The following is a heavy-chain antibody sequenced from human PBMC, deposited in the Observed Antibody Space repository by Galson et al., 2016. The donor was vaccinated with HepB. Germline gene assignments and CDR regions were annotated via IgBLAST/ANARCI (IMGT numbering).Heavy chain of an antibody. D-gene: IGHD3-10*01. V-gene: IGHV1-2*02. CDR3: ARVPYYYHGGSHFYPSAFDI. J-gene: IGHJ3*02. CDR2: INPNSGVT. CDR1: GYTFTGYY. Sequence: SVKVSCKASGYTFTGYYMHWVRQAPGQGLEWMGWINPNSGVTNYAQKFQGRVTMTGDTSISTAYMELCRLRSDDTAFYYCARVPYYYHGGSHFYPSAFDIWGQGTMVTVSS.